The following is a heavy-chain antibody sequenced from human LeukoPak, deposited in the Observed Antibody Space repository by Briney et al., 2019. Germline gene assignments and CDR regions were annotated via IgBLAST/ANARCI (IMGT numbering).Heavy chain of an antibody. CDR2: IYHSGST. Sequence: SETLSLTCTVSGYSISSGYYWGWIRQPPGKGLEWIGSIYHSGSTYYNPSLKSRVTISVDTSKNQFSLKLSSVTAADTAVYYCARDLVRGYSGSYEDDYWGQGTLVTVSS. CDR3: ARDLVRGYSGSYEDDY. CDR1: GYSISSGYY. D-gene: IGHD1-26*01. V-gene: IGHV4-38-2*02. J-gene: IGHJ4*02.